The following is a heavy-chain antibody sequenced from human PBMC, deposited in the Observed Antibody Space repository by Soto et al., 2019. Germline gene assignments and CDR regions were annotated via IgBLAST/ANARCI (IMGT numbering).Heavy chain of an antibody. Sequence: GGSLRLSCAASGFTFSSYAMHWVRQAPGKGLEWVAVISYDGSNKYYADSVKGRFTISRDNSKNTLYLQMNSLRAEDTAVYYCARGRAIDCSGGSCYAAGGMYVWGQGTTVTVSS. D-gene: IGHD2-15*01. V-gene: IGHV3-30-3*01. CDR3: ARGRAIDCSGGSCYAAGGMYV. CDR1: GFTFSSYA. J-gene: IGHJ6*02. CDR2: ISYDGSNK.